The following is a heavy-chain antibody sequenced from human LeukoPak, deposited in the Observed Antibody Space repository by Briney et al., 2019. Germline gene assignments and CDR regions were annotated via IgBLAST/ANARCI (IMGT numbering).Heavy chain of an antibody. V-gene: IGHV3-48*01. J-gene: IGHJ4*02. CDR1: GFSFSDYG. CDR2: INSNGAVI. Sequence: GGSLRLSCAASGFSFSDYGMNWVRRAPGKGLEWLSHINSNGAVISYADSVKGRFTISRDTAKSSLYLQMNSLKIEDTAIYFCARDPDGDYDFDYWGQGTLVTVSS. D-gene: IGHD4-17*01. CDR3: ARDPDGDYDFDY.